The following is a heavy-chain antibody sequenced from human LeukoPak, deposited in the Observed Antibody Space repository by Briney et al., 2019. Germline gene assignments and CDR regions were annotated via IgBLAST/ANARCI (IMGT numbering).Heavy chain of an antibody. CDR1: GYHFTSYW. D-gene: IGHD5-18*01. CDR3: ARQAVGYSYVDY. CDR2: IYPGDSDT. J-gene: IGHJ4*02. Sequence: GASLQISCKGSGYHFTSYWIGWVRPLPGKGLEWMGIIYPGDSDTRYSPSFQGQVTISADKSISTAYLQWSSLKASDTAMYYCARQAVGYSYVDYWGQGTLVTVSS. V-gene: IGHV5-51*01.